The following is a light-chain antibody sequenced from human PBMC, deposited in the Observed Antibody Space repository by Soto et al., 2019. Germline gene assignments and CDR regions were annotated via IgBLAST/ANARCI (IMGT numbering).Light chain of an antibody. Sequence: HSVLTQPRSVSGSPGQSVTISCTRTSSDVGGYNYVSWYQQHPGKAPKLMIYDVSKRPSGVPDRFSGSKSGNTASLTISGLQAEDEADYYCCSYAGSYVFGTGTKVTVL. CDR1: SSDVGGYNY. V-gene: IGLV2-11*01. J-gene: IGLJ1*01. CDR3: CSYAGSYV. CDR2: DVS.